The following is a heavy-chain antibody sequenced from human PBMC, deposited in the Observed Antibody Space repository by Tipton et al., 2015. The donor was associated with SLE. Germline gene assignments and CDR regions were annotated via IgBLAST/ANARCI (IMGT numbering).Heavy chain of an antibody. V-gene: IGHV4-61*02. Sequence: TLSLTCTVSGGSISSGSLSWTWIRQPAGKGLEWIGRIYTSGSTNYNPSLQSRVTISRDTSKNQFSLTLSSMTAADTAIYYCARDLTTMVRGVSLDAFDIWGQGTMVTVSS. D-gene: IGHD3-10*01. CDR2: IYTSGST. CDR1: GGSISSGSLS. CDR3: ARDLTTMVRGVSLDAFDI. J-gene: IGHJ3*02.